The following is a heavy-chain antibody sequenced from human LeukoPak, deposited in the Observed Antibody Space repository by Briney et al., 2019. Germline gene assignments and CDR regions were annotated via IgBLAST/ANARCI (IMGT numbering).Heavy chain of an antibody. Sequence: KPSETLSLTCTVSGGSMSTYYWSWIRQPPGKGLEWIGYFFYSGSTNYNPSLNSRVTMSLDTSRNQFSLKLSSVTAADTALYYCAREVEMARQFDYWGQGTLVTVSS. CDR2: FFYSGST. J-gene: IGHJ4*02. CDR1: GGSMSTYY. V-gene: IGHV4-59*12. CDR3: AREVEMARQFDY. D-gene: IGHD5-24*01.